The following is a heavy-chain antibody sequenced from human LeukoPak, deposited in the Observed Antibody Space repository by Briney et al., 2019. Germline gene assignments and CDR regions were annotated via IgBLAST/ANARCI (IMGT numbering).Heavy chain of an antibody. J-gene: IGHJ4*02. V-gene: IGHV4-39*01. CDR3: ARQFVGYSFFDY. CDR2: IYYSGST. D-gene: IGHD5-18*01. CDR1: GGSISSSSYY. Sequence: SETLSLTCTVSGGSISSSSYYWGWIRQPPGKGLERIGSIYYSGSTYYNPSLKSRVTISVDTSKNQFSLKLSSVTAADAAVYYCARQFVGYSFFDYWGQGTLVTASS.